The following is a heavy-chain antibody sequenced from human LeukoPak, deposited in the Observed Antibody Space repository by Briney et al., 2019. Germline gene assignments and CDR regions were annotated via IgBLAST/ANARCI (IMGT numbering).Heavy chain of an antibody. CDR1: GFMFSSYW. Sequence: PGGSLRLSCAASGFMFSSYWMSWVRQAPGKGLEWVANIKQDGSEKYYVDSVKGRFTISRDNAKNSLYLQMNSLRAEDTAVYYCARAEGITIFGVVIMRCYYYMDVWGKGTTVTVSS. CDR3: ARAEGITIFGVVIMRCYYYMDV. V-gene: IGHV3-7*01. D-gene: IGHD3-3*01. CDR2: IKQDGSEK. J-gene: IGHJ6*03.